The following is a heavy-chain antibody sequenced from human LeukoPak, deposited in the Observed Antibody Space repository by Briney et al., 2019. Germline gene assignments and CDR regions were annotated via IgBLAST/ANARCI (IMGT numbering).Heavy chain of an antibody. D-gene: IGHD5-18*01. CDR3: AREGGYGDYYYYMDV. CDR2: INPDSGGS. CDR1: GYTFSAFY. V-gene: IGHV1-2*02. Sequence: ASVKVSCKTSGYTFSAFYMHWVRQAPGQGPEWMGWINPDSGGSEYGQKFQGRVTFTSDTSSTTIYMEVRSLKSDDTAVYYCAREGGYGDYYYYMDVWGKGTTVTVSS. J-gene: IGHJ6*03.